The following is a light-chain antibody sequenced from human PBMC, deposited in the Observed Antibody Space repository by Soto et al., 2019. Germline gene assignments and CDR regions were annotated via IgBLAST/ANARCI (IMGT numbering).Light chain of an antibody. Sequence: DIQLTQSPSFLSASVGDRVTITCLASQGISSYLAWYQQKPGKAPKLLIYAASTLQSGVPLRFSGSGSGTSFTLTISSLQPEDFAIYYCQQYNSYSPWTCGQGTKVDIK. CDR1: QGISSY. V-gene: IGKV1-9*01. CDR2: AAS. CDR3: QQYNSYSPWT. J-gene: IGKJ1*01.